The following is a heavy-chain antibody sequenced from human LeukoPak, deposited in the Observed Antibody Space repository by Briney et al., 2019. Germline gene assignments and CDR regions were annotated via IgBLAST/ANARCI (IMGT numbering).Heavy chain of an antibody. V-gene: IGHV3-30-3*01. CDR3: ARDFEGHCSSTSSCYADY. J-gene: IGHJ4*02. Sequence: PGRSLRLSCAASGFTFSRYAMHWVRQAPDKGLEWVGVISYDGNNKYYADSVKGRFTISRDNSKNTLYLQMNSLRAEDTAVYYCARDFEGHCSSTSSCYADYWGQGTLVTVSS. CDR2: ISYDGNNK. D-gene: IGHD2-2*01. CDR1: GFTFSRYA.